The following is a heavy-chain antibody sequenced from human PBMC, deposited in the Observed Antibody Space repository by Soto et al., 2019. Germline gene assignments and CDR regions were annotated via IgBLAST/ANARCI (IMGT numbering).Heavy chain of an antibody. CDR1: GFTFSNHW. D-gene: IGHD1-1*01. CDR2: IKTDGSST. J-gene: IGHJ4*02. Sequence: EVQLVESGGGLVQPGESLRLSCEASGFTFSNHWMHWVRQAPGKGPVWVARIKTDGSSTNYADYVKGRFTVSRDNAKNTLFLQMNSLRVGDTAVYYCARNWNGVDYWGQGTRVTVSS. CDR3: ARNWNGVDY. V-gene: IGHV3-74*01.